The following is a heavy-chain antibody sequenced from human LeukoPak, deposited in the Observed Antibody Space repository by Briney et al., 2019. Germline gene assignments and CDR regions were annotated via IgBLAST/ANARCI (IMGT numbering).Heavy chain of an antibody. J-gene: IGHJ5*02. CDR2: IYHSGST. D-gene: IGHD1-7*01. CDR3: ARALELGDWFDP. V-gene: IGHV4-4*02. CDR1: GGSISSSNW. Sequence: SETLSLTCAVSGGSISSSNWWSWVRQPPGKGLEWIGEIYHSGSTYYNPSLKSRVTISVDTSKNQFSLKLSSVTAADTAVYYCARALELGDWFDPWGQGTLVTVSS.